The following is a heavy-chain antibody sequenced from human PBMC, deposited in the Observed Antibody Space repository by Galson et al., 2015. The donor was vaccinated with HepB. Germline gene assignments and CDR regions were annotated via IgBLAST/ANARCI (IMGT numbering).Heavy chain of an antibody. V-gene: IGHV3-30-3*01. CDR1: GFTFGSYA. J-gene: IGHJ4*02. CDR2: ISYDGSNK. D-gene: IGHD5-18*01. CDR3: ARDPSYRFQYYFDY. Sequence: SLRLPCAASGFTFGSYAMHWVRQAPGKGLEWVAVISYDGSNKYYADSVKGRFTISRDNSKNTLYLQMNSLRAEDTAVYYCARDPSYRFQYYFDYWGQGTLVTVSS.